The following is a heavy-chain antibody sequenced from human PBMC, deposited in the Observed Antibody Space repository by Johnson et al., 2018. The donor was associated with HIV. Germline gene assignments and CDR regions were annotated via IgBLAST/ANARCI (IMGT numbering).Heavy chain of an antibody. Sequence: QVQLVESGGGVVQPGRSLRLSCAASGFTFSSYAMHWVRQAPGKGLEWVAVISYDGSNKYYVDSVKGRFTISRDNSKNTLYLQMNSLRTEDTAVYYCARRGGSGWSAFDIWGQGTIVTVSS. J-gene: IGHJ3*02. CDR1: GFTFSSYA. D-gene: IGHD6-19*01. CDR3: ARRGGSGWSAFDI. CDR2: ISYDGSNK. V-gene: IGHV3-30*04.